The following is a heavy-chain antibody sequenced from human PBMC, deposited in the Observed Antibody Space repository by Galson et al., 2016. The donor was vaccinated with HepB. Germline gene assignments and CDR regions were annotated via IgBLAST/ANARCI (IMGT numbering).Heavy chain of an antibody. CDR1: GFIFSEYA. V-gene: IGHV3-23*01. D-gene: IGHD3-16*01. CDR3: AKDLGERLVTVYYYMDV. Sequence: SLRLSCAVSGFIFSEYAMSWVRRAPGKGLEWVSAISGSSAYTYYADSVQGRFTISRDNSQNTLYLQMNSLRAEDTAVYYCAKDLGERLVTVYYYMDVWGKGTTVTVSS. J-gene: IGHJ6*03. CDR2: ISGSSAYT.